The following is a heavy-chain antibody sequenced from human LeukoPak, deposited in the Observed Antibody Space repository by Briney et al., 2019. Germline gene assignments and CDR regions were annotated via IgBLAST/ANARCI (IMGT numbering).Heavy chain of an antibody. Sequence: SETLSLTCTVSGGSISSSSYYWGWIRQPPGKGLEWIGFIYYSGSTNYNPSLKSRVTISVDTSKNQFSLKLSSVTAADTAVYYCARVVPAATYYYYYYMDVWGKGTTVTVSS. D-gene: IGHD2-2*01. CDR1: GGSISSSSYY. J-gene: IGHJ6*03. CDR3: ARVVPAATYYYYYYMDV. CDR2: IYYSGST. V-gene: IGHV4-61*05.